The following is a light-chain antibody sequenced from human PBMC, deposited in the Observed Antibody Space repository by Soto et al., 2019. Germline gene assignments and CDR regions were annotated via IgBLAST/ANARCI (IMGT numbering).Light chain of an antibody. CDR1: KLGDKY. CDR3: QAWDSRV. Sequence: SYELTQPPSVSVSPGQTASITCSGDKLGDKYACWYQQKPGQSPVLVIYQDSKRPSGIPERFSGSNSGNTATLTISGTQAMDAADYYCQAWDSRVFGGGTQLTVL. V-gene: IGLV3-1*01. CDR2: QDS. J-gene: IGLJ2*01.